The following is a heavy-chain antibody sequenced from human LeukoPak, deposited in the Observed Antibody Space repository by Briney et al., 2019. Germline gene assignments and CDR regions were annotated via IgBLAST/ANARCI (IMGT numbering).Heavy chain of an antibody. Sequence: ASVKVSCKASGYSFTGHYMHWVRQAPGQGLEWMGWINPSGGSTSYAQKFQGRVTMTRDTSTSTVYMELSSLRSEDTAVYYCARDMNWNSRGRWFDPWGQGTLVTVSS. CDR3: ARDMNWNSRGRWFDP. J-gene: IGHJ5*02. V-gene: IGHV1-46*01. CDR2: INPSGGST. CDR1: GYSFTGHY. D-gene: IGHD1-7*01.